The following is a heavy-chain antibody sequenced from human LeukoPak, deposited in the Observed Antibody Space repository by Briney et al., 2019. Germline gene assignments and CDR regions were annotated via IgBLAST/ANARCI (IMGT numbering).Heavy chain of an antibody. J-gene: IGHJ4*02. CDR1: GGSISSYY. CDR3: ARADTRSTYCSGGSCYWGFDY. Sequence: SETLSLTCTVSGGSISSYYWSWIRQPAGKGLEWIGRIYTSGSTNYNPSLKSRVTMSVDTSKNQFSLKLSSVTAADTAVYYCARADTRSTYCSGGSCYWGFDYWGQGTLVTVSS. V-gene: IGHV4-4*07. D-gene: IGHD2-15*01. CDR2: IYTSGST.